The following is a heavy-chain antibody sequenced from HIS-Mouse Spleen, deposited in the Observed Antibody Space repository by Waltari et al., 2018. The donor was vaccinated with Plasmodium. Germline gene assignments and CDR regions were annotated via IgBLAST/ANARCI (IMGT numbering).Heavy chain of an antibody. CDR3: ARGPTYSSSYYFDY. CDR1: GFTFSSHV. V-gene: IGHV3-13*01. J-gene: IGHJ4*02. D-gene: IGHD6-6*01. Sequence: EVQLVDSGGGLVQPGGSLRLSCAASGFTFSSHVMPWVRQATGKGRECVSASGTAGDTYYPGSVKSRFTISRENAKNSLYLQMNSLRAGDTAVYYCARGPTYSSSYYFDYWGQGTLVTVSS. CDR2: SGTAGDT.